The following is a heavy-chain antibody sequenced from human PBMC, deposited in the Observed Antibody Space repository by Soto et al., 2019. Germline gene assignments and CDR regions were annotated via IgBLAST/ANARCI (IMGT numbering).Heavy chain of an antibody. CDR2: INPNSGGT. V-gene: IGHV1-2*02. CDR3: ARDGRNMVRGVTNDY. J-gene: IGHJ4*02. Sequence: XSVKVSCKASGYTFTGYYMHWVRQAPGQGLEWMGWINPNSGGTNYAQKFQGRVTMTRDTSISTAYMELSRLRSDDTAVYYCARDGRNMVRGVTNDYWGQGTLVTVSS. D-gene: IGHD3-10*01. CDR1: GYTFTGYY.